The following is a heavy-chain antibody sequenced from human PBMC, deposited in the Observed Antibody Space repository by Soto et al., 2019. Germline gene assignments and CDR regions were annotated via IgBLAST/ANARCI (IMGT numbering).Heavy chain of an antibody. CDR1: GDTFSSYT. D-gene: IGHD2-21*02. CDR3: ARRRYCGYDCYHKHSYGMDV. Sequence: QVQLVQSGAELMKPESSVKVSCRASGDTFSSYTVNWVRQAPGRGLEWMGRSIPVLGTTDYAQKFKGRVTSTADKPSNIIYIELSSLRSEDTAVYYCARRRYCGYDCYHKHSYGMDVGGQGTTVPVAS. CDR2: SIPVLGTT. J-gene: IGHJ6*02. V-gene: IGHV1-69*08.